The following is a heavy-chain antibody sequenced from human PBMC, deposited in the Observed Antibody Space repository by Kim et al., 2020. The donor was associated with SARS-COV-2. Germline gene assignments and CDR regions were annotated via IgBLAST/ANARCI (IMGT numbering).Heavy chain of an antibody. CDR3: ARDPRLVSVSGYFDY. CDR1: GYTFTSYA. CDR2: INAGNGNT. J-gene: IGHJ4*02. V-gene: IGHV1-3*01. D-gene: IGHD6-19*01. Sequence: ASVKVSCKASGYTFTSYAMHWVRQAPGQRLEWMGWINAGNGNTKYSQKFQGRVTITRDTSASTAYMELSSLRSEDTAVYYCARDPRLVSVSGYFDYWGQGTLVTVSS.